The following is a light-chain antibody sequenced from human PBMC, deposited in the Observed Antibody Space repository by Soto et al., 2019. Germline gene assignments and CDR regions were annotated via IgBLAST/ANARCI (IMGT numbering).Light chain of an antibody. CDR3: QQRTNWPPEIT. CDR2: GAS. CDR1: QSVSSY. Sequence: EIVLTQSPATLSLSPGDRATLSCRASQSVSSYLAWYQHKPGQAPRLLIYGASNRATGIPARFSGSGSGTDFPLTISSLEPDDFAVYYWQQRTNWPPEITFGQGTRLEI. V-gene: IGKV3-11*01. J-gene: IGKJ5*01.